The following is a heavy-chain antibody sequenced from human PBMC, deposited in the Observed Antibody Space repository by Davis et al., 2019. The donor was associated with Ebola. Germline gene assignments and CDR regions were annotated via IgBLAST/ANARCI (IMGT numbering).Heavy chain of an antibody. CDR3: ARHMYYYDSSGYGRGNFDY. D-gene: IGHD3-22*01. Sequence: MPGGSLRLSCTVSGGSISSYYWSWIRQPPGKGLEWIGYIYYSGSTNYNPSLKSRVTISVDTSKNQFSLKLSSVTAADTAVYYCARHMYYYDSSGYGRGNFDYWGQGTLVTVSS. J-gene: IGHJ4*02. CDR1: GGSISSYY. V-gene: IGHV4-59*08. CDR2: IYYSGST.